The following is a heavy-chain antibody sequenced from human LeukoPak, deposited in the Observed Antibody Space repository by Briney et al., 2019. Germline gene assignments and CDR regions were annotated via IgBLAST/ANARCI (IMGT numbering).Heavy chain of an antibody. CDR3: ARTARLFDS. CDR1: GDSISSHF. D-gene: IGHD2-21*02. CDR2: IYYGGTA. J-gene: IGHJ4*02. Sequence: PSKTLSLTCTVSGDSISSHFWTWIRQPPGKGLELIGYIYYGGTANYNPSLKSRVTISMDTSKNQFSLNVTSVTAADTAVYYCARTARLFDSWGQGVLVTVSS. V-gene: IGHV4-59*11.